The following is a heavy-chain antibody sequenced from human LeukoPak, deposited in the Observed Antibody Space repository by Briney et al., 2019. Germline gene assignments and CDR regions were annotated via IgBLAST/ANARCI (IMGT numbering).Heavy chain of an antibody. D-gene: IGHD3-22*01. CDR3: ASDEPNYYDSSGYPDQYDY. CDR1: GGTFSSYA. CDR2: IIPIFGTA. J-gene: IGHJ4*02. Sequence: ASVKVSCKASGGTFSSYAISWVRQAPGQGLEWMGRIIPIFGTANYAQKFQGRVTITTDESTSTAYMELSSLRSEDTAVYYCASDEPNYYDSSGYPDQYDYWGQGTLVTVSS. V-gene: IGHV1-69*05.